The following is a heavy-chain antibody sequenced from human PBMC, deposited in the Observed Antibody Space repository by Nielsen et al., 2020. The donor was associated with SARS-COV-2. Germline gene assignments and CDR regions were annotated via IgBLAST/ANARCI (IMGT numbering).Heavy chain of an antibody. CDR2: ISSSSSTI. D-gene: IGHD4-17*01. J-gene: IGHJ6*02. CDR1: EFTFSSYS. CDR3: ARDRGHDYGDYGPYYYGMDV. V-gene: IGHV3-48*02. Sequence: GESLKISCAASEFTFSSYSMNWVRQAPGKGLEWVSYISSSSSTIYYADSVKGRFTISRDNAKNSLCLQMNSLRDEDTAVYYCARDRGHDYGDYGPYYYGMDVWGQGTTVTVSS.